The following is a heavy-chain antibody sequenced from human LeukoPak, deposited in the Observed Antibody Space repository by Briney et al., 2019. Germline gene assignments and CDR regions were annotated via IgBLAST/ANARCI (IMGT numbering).Heavy chain of an antibody. Sequence: SETLSLTCTVSGGSIGSSRYYWGWIRQPPGKGPEWVGNFYYTGSTYYNPSLKSRVAISADTTKNQFSLKVSSVTAADTAVYYCARIGVPNAFDSWGQGTLVSVSP. CDR3: ARIGVPNAFDS. D-gene: IGHD2-8*01. J-gene: IGHJ4*02. CDR2: FYYTGST. V-gene: IGHV4-39*01. CDR1: GGSIGSSRYY.